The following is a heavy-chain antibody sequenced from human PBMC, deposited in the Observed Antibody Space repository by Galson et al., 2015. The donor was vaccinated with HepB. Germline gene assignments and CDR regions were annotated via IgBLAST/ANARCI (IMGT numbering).Heavy chain of an antibody. V-gene: IGHV1-18*01. D-gene: IGHD6-19*01. CDR3: AKPVAGTAEDWFDP. CDR2: ISAYNGNT. CDR1: GYTFTSYG. J-gene: IGHJ5*02. Sequence: SVKVSCKASGYTFTSYGISWVRQAPGQGLEWMGWISAYNGNTNYAQKLQGRVTMTTDTSTSTAYMELRSLRSDDTAVYYCAKPVAGTAEDWFDPWGQGTLVTVSS.